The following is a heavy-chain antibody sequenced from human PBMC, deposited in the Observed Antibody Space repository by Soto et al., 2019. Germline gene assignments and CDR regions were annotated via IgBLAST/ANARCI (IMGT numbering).Heavy chain of an antibody. V-gene: IGHV1-69*01. D-gene: IGHD1-26*01. CDR1: GGTFSTYA. CDR3: SRYRGESYPEFDL. CDR2: IILMVGTA. J-gene: IGHJ4*02. Sequence: QIQLVQSGAEVKKPGSSVKVSCKASGGTFSTYAVSWVRQAPGQGPEWMGGIILMVGTAKYVQKFQGRVTRTAIDSKSTAYTELSKLRCEKTDDYYCSRYRGESYPEFDLWGPGALVTVSS.